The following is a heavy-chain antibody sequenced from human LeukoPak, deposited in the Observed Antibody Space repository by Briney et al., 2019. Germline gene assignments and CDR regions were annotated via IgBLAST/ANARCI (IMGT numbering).Heavy chain of an antibody. Sequence: PGGSLRLSCAASGFTFSSYAMSWVRQAPGKGLEWVSAFSGSGVSTSYADFVKGRFTISRDNSKNTLYLQMNSLRAEDTAVYYCAKRYRYYFDYWGQGTLVTVSS. CDR2: FSGSGVST. J-gene: IGHJ4*02. V-gene: IGHV3-23*01. CDR1: GFTFSSYA. CDR3: AKRYRYYFDY. D-gene: IGHD1-14*01.